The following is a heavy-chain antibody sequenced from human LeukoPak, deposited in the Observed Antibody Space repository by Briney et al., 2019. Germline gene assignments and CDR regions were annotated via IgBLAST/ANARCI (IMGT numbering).Heavy chain of an antibody. CDR1: GGSLSSYY. CDR2: IYYSGST. D-gene: IGHD3-10*01. J-gene: IGHJ4*02. CDR3: ARVGSGSFPPNYFDY. Sequence: SETLSLTCTVSGGSLSSYYWSWIRQPPGKGLEWIGYIYYSGSTNYNPSLKSRVTISVDTSKNQFSLKLSSVTAADTAVYYCARVGSGSFPPNYFDYWGQGTLATVSS. V-gene: IGHV4-59*08.